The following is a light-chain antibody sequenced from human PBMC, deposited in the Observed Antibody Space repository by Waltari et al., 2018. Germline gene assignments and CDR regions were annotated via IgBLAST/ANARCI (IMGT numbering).Light chain of an antibody. V-gene: IGKV4-1*01. CDR3: QHYYHGPFT. J-gene: IGKJ2*01. Sequence: DIVLTQSTDSLPVSLGERATIRGTSRPTLVKSHDKKNYLAWYQQKTGQPPKLLIYWASTRESGVPDRFSGSGSGTDFTLTISSLQAEDVAFYYCQHYYHGPFTFGQGTRLEIQ. CDR2: WAS. CDR1: PTLVKSHDKKNY.